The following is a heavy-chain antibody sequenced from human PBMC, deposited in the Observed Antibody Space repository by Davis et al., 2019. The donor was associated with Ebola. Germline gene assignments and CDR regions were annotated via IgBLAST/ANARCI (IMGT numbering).Heavy chain of an antibody. V-gene: IGHV4-34*01. CDR3: ARGGGFGGYGMDV. D-gene: IGHD3-10*01. Sequence: MPGGSLRLSCAVYGGSFSGYYWTWIRQPPGKGLEWIGEINYSGSTNYNPSLKSRVTISVDTSKNHFSLKLSSVTAADTAVYYCARGGGFGGYGMDVWGQGTTVTVSS. CDR2: INYSGST. CDR1: GGSFSGYY. J-gene: IGHJ6*02.